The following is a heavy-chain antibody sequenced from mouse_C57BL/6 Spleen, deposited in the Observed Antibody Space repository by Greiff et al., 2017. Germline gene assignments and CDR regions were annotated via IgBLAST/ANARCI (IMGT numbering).Heavy chain of an antibody. D-gene: IGHD3-2*02. V-gene: IGHV5-4*01. J-gene: IGHJ2*01. CDR1: GFTFSSYA. CDR2: ISDGGSYT. CDR3: ARETAQATSYYFDY. Sequence: DVMLVESGGGLVKPGGSLKLSCAASGFTFSSYAMSWVRQTPEKRLEWVATISDGGSYTYYPDNVKGRFTISRDNAKNNLYLQMSHLKSEDTAMYYCARETAQATSYYFDYWGQGTTLTVSS.